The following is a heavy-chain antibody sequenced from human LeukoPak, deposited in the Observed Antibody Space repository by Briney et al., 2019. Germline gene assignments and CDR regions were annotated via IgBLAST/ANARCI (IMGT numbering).Heavy chain of an antibody. D-gene: IGHD1-26*01. J-gene: IGHJ4*02. V-gene: IGHV1-2*02. CDR2: IDPNSGGT. CDR1: GYTFTSYG. Sequence: ASVKVSCKASGYTFTSYGISWVRQAPGQGLEWMGWIDPNSGGTNYAQKFQGRVTMTRDTSISTAYMELSRLRSDDTAVYYCARPPFPWELNLLDYWGQGTLVTVSS. CDR3: ARPPFPWELNLLDY.